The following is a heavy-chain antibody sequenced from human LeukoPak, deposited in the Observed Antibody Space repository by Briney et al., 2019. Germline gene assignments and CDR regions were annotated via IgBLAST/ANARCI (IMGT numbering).Heavy chain of an antibody. CDR2: IYYSGST. J-gene: IGHJ6*02. V-gene: IGHV4-59*08. CDR1: GGSIRSYS. D-gene: IGHD4-11*01. Sequence: PSETLSLTCTVSGGSIRSYSWSWIRQPPGKGLEWIGYIYYSGSTNYNPSLKSRVTISVDTSKNQFSLKLNSVTDTDTAMYYCARTEYDYNNYAYYYGMDVWGQGTTVTVSS. CDR3: ARTEYDYNNYAYYYGMDV.